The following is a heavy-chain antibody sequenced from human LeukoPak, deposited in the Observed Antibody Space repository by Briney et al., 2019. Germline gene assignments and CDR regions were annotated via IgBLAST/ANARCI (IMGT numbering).Heavy chain of an antibody. V-gene: IGHV3-23*01. Sequence: GGSLRLSCAASGLAFSTCSMSWVRQAPGKGLYWVSGISASGSSTYYADSVKGRFTISRDNSKNTLYLQMNSLRAEDTAVYYCAKALRLPQSNYFDYRGQGTLVTVSS. CDR3: AKALRLPQSNYFDY. J-gene: IGHJ4*02. CDR2: ISASGSST. D-gene: IGHD5-18*01. CDR1: GLAFSTCS.